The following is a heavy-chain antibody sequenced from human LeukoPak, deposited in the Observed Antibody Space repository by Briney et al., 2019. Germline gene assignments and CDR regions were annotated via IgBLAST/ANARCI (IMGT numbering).Heavy chain of an antibody. CDR2: ISSSSSYI. J-gene: IGHJ3*02. CDR1: GFIFSSYS. D-gene: IGHD3-22*01. V-gene: IGHV3-21*01. Sequence: PGGSLRLSCAASGFIFSSYSINWVRQAPGKGLEWVSSISSSSSYIYYADSVKGRFTISRDNAKNSLYLQMNSLRAEDTAVCYCAREYYYDSRAPGAFDIWGQGTMVTVSS. CDR3: AREYYYDSRAPGAFDI.